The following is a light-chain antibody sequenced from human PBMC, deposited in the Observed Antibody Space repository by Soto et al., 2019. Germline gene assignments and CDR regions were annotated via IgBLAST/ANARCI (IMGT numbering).Light chain of an antibody. V-gene: IGLV1-40*01. CDR2: GNT. CDR3: LSFDSSLSVV. J-gene: IGLJ2*01. Sequence: QSVLTQPPSVSGAPGQRVTISCTGSSCNIGAGYDVHWYQQLPGRAPKLLIYGNTNRPSGVPDRFSGSKSGTSASLAITGLQAEYEADYYCLSFDSSLSVVFGGGTKLTVL. CDR1: SCNIGAGYD.